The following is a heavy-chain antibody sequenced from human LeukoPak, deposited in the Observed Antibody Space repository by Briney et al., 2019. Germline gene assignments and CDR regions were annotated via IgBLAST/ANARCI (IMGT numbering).Heavy chain of an antibody. D-gene: IGHD2-21*02. Sequence: GGSLRLSCAASGFSVSSNYMSWVRQAPGKGREWVAVIWYDGTNKYYADSVKGRFTISRDNSKNTLYLQMNSLRAEDTAVYYCARIGGDRHPIEYWGQGTLVTVSS. CDR1: GFSVSSNY. J-gene: IGHJ4*02. CDR2: IWYDGTNK. V-gene: IGHV3-33*08. CDR3: ARIGGDRHPIEY.